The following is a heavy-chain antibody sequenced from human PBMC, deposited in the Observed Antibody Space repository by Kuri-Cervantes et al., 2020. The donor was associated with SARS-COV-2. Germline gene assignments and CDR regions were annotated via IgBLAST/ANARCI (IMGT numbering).Heavy chain of an antibody. CDR3: ARSSLGYCSGGSCSNWFDP. Sequence: ASVKVSCKASGYTFTSYYMHWVRQAPGQGLEWMGIINPSGGSTSYAQKFQGRVTMTRDTSTSTVYMELSSLRSEGTAVYYCARSSLGYCSGGSCSNWFDPWGQGTLVTVSS. J-gene: IGHJ5*02. CDR2: INPSGGST. CDR1: GYTFTSYY. D-gene: IGHD2-15*01. V-gene: IGHV1-46*01.